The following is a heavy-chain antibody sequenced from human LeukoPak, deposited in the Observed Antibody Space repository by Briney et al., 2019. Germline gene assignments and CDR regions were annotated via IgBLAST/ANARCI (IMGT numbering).Heavy chain of an antibody. V-gene: IGHV1-69*13. D-gene: IGHD4-17*01. CDR3: ARRGNDYGDYWFDP. CDR1: GGTFNRYA. Sequence: GASVKVSCKASGGTFNRYAISWVRQAPGQGLEWMGGIIPIFGTANYAQNFQGRLTITADESTSIAYMELSSQRSEDTAVYYCARRGNDYGDYWFDPWGQGTLVTVSS. CDR2: IIPIFGTA. J-gene: IGHJ5*02.